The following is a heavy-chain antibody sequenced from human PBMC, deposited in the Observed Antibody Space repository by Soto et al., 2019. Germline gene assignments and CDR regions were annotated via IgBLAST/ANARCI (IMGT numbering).Heavy chain of an antibody. CDR3: ARTYCSGGSCYDAFDI. V-gene: IGHV4-59*01. CDR2: IYYSGST. CDR1: GGSISSYY. J-gene: IGHJ3*02. Sequence: SETLSLTCTVSGGSISSYYWSWIRQPPGKGLEWIGYIYYSGSTNYNPSLKSRVTISVDTSKNQFSLKLSSVTAADTAVYYCARTYCSGGSCYDAFDIWGQGTMVTVSS. D-gene: IGHD2-15*01.